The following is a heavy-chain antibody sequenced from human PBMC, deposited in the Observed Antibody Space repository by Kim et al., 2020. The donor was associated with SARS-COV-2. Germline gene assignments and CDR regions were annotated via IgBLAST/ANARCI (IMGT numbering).Heavy chain of an antibody. CDR3: ARAVAGTGDY. J-gene: IGHJ4*02. Sequence: NKDYADSVKGRFTISRDNSKTTLYLQMNRLRAEDTAVYYCARAVAGTGDYWGQGTLVTVSS. V-gene: IGHV3-30*01. CDR2: NK. D-gene: IGHD6-19*01.